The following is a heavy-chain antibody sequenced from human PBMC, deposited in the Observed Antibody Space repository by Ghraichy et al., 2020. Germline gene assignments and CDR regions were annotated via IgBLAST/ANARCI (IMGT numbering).Heavy chain of an antibody. V-gene: IGHV4-34*01. CDR3: ARLNDFWSARNHRALDY. J-gene: IGHJ4*02. CDR1: GGSFSGYY. Sequence: SETLSLTCAVYGGSFSGYYWSWIRQPPGKGLEWIGEINHSGSTNYNPSLKSRVTISVDTSKNQFSLKLSSVTAADTAVYYFARLNDFWSARNHRALDYWGQGTLVTVAS. CDR2: INHSGST. D-gene: IGHD3-3*01.